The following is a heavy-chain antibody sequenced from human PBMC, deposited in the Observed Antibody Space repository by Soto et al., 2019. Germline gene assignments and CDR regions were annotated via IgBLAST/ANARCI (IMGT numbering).Heavy chain of an antibody. D-gene: IGHD6-13*01. CDR1: GFPFSSSA. CDR2: SSGSGGST. V-gene: IGHV3-23*01. CDR3: AGVWCXSWYAHYFDF. Sequence: PGVSLRRSCAASGFPFSSSAMSGCRHSPVQMLDLFSASSGSGGSTYDADSVNCRFTISXYNXKNTLYLQMNSLRAEDTAVYYCAGVWCXSWYAHYFDF. J-gene: IGHJ2*01.